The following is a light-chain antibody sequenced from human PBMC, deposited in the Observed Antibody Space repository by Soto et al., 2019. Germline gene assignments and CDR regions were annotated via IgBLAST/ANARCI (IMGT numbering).Light chain of an antibody. J-gene: IGKJ1*01. CDR1: QSISGW. CDR3: QQYDVYST. CDR2: KAS. V-gene: IGKV1-5*03. Sequence: DIQMTQSPSTLSASVGDRVIITCRASQSISGWLAWYQQKPGIAPKLLIYKASTLQDGVPPRFSGSGFRTESTPTISSLHPDDCGLYYCQQYDVYSTFGQGTKVDIK.